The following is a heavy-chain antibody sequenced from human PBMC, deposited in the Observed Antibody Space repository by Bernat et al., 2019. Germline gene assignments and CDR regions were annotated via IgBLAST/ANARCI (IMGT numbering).Heavy chain of an antibody. CDR1: GGSISSSSYY. J-gene: IGHJ3*02. CDR3: AGPRISDAFDI. D-gene: IGHD2/OR15-2a*01. CDR2: IYYSGST. Sequence: QLQLQESCPGLVKPSETLSLTCTVSGGSISSSSYYLGWIRQPPGKGLEWIGSIYYSGSTYYNPSLKSRVTISVDTSKNQFSLKLSSVTAADTAVYYCAGPRISDAFDIWGQGKMVTVSS. V-gene: IGHV4-39*01.